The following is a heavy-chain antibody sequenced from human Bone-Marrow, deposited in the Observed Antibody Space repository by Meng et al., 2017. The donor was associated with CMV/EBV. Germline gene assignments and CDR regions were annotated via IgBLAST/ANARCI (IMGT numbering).Heavy chain of an antibody. CDR3: ARIYCGGDCYSPDPWFDP. CDR2: ISSSGSTI. D-gene: IGHD2-21*01. Sequence: GESLKISCAASGFTFSSYEMNWVRQAPGKGLEWVSYISSSGSTIYYADSVKGRFTISRDNAKNSLYLQMNSLRAEDTAVYYCARIYCGGDCYSPDPWFDPWGQGTRVTGYS. V-gene: IGHV3-48*03. CDR1: GFTFSSYE. J-gene: IGHJ5*02.